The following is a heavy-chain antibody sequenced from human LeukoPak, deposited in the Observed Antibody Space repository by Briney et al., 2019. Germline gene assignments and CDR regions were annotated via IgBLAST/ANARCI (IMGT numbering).Heavy chain of an antibody. CDR1: GGSISSSSYY. CDR3: ARDGYGDYVAFDI. D-gene: IGHD4-17*01. V-gene: IGHV4-39*07. J-gene: IGHJ3*02. Sequence: SETLSLTCTVSGGSISSSSYYWGWIRQPPGKGLEWIGSIYYSGSTYYNPSLKSRVTISVDTSKNQFSLKLSSVTAADTAVYYCARDGYGDYVAFDIWGQGTMVTVSS. CDR2: IYYSGST.